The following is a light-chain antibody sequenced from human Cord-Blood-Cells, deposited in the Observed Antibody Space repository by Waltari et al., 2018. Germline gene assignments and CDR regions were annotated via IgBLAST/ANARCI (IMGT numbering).Light chain of an antibody. V-gene: IGLV2-23*01. CDR3: CSYAGSSNWV. J-gene: IGLJ3*02. CDR1: SSDVGGYNY. Sequence: QSALTQPASVSGSPGQSITISCTGTSSDVGGYNYVSWYQQYPGKAPKLMIYEGSKRPSGVSNRFSGSKSGNTASLTISGLQAEDEADYYCCSYAGSSNWVFGGGTKLTVL. CDR2: EGS.